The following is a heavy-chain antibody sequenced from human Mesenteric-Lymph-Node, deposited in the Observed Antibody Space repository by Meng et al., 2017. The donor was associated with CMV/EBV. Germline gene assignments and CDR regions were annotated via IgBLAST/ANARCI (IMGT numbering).Heavy chain of an antibody. V-gene: IGHV4-39*07. CDR2: IYYSGST. D-gene: IGHD2-15*01. CDR3: ARGGGGRNWFDP. J-gene: IGHJ5*02. Sequence: SETLSLTCTVSGGSISSSSYYWGWIRQPPGKGLEWIGSIYYSGSTYYNPSLKSRVTISVDTSKNQFSLKLSSVTAADTAVYYCARGGGGRNWFDPWGQGTLVTVSS. CDR1: GGSISSSSYY.